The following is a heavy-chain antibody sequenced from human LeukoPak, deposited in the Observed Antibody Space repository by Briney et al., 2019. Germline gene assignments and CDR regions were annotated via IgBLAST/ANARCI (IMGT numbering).Heavy chain of an antibody. CDR1: GFTFRSYS. Sequence: PGGSLRLSCPASGFTFRSYSMNWVRQAPGKWLEWVSYISSSSSTIYYADSVKGRFTISRDNAKNSLYLQMNSLRAEDTAVYYCARYTATVVWGKGTTVTVSS. V-gene: IGHV3-48*01. CDR2: ISSSSSTI. D-gene: IGHD5-18*01. CDR3: ARYTATVV. J-gene: IGHJ6*04.